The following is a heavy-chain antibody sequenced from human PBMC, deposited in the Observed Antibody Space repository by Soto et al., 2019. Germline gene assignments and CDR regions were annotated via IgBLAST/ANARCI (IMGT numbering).Heavy chain of an antibody. J-gene: IGHJ6*03. V-gene: IGHV5-51*01. CDR1: GYSFTSYW. D-gene: IGHD4-17*01. CDR3: ARRAQLYGDTNYYYYYYMDV. Sequence: GESLKISCKGSGYSFTSYWIGWVRQMPGKGLEWMGIIYPGDSDTRYSPSFQGQVTISADKSISTAYLQWSSLKASDTAMYYCARRAQLYGDTNYYYYYYMDVWGKGTTVTVSS. CDR2: IYPGDSDT.